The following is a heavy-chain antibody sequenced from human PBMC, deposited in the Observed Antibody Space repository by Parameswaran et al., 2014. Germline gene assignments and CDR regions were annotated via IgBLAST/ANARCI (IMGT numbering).Heavy chain of an antibody. CDR2: ISAYNGNT. CDR3: ARQRRRGSSPFNWFDP. Sequence: RLVRQAPGQGLEWMGWISAYNGNTNYAQKLQGRVTMTTDTSTSTAYMELRSLRSDDTAVYYCARQRRRGSSPFNWFDPWGQGTLVTVSS. V-gene: IGHV1-18*01. J-gene: IGHJ5*02. D-gene: IGHD1-26*01.